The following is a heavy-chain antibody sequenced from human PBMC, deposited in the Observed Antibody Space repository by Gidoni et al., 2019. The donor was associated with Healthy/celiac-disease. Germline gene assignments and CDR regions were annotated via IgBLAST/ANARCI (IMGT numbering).Heavy chain of an antibody. D-gene: IGHD3-10*01. J-gene: IGHJ4*02. V-gene: IGHV1-69*01. CDR2: ITPIFGTA. CDR1: GGTFSSYA. Sequence: QVQLVQSGAELKKPGSSVKVSCKASGGTFSSYAISWVRQAPGQGLEGMGGITPIFGTANYAQKFQGRVTITADESTSTAYMELSSLRSEDTAVYYCARDALTYGSGSYYLDYWGQGTLVTVSS. CDR3: ARDALTYGSGSYYLDY.